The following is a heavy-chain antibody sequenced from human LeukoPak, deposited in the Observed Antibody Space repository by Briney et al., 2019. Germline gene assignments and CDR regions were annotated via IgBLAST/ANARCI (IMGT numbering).Heavy chain of an antibody. Sequence: SETLSLTCTVSGGSISSYYWSWIRQPPGKGLEWIGYIYYSGSTNYNPPLKSRVTISVDTSKNQFSLKLSSVTAADTAVYYCARSGGAVELWGQGTLVTVSS. CDR1: GGSISSYY. CDR2: IYYSGST. V-gene: IGHV4-59*01. J-gene: IGHJ4*02. CDR3: ARSGGAVEL. D-gene: IGHD1-7*01.